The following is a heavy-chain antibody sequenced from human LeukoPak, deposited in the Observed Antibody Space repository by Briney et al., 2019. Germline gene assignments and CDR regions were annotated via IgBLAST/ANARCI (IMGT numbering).Heavy chain of an antibody. D-gene: IGHD3-10*01. CDR2: VYHSGST. Sequence: SETLSLTCTVSGDSISSRNIYWGCIRQAPGKGLEWIGTVYHSGSTYYNPSLEPRVIISADTSKNQLSLGLSSVTAADTALYYCARHLYFYGSGSRYFDFWGQGTLVTVSS. CDR3: ARHLYFYGSGSRYFDF. CDR1: GDSISSRNIY. J-gene: IGHJ4*02. V-gene: IGHV4-39*01.